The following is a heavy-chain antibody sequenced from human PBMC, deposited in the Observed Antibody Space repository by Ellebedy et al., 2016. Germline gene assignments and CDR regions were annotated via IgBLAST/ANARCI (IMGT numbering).Heavy chain of an antibody. CDR3: AKGITMVRGPPDY. D-gene: IGHD3-10*01. V-gene: IGHV3-23*01. J-gene: IGHJ4*02. CDR1: GFTFSSYA. Sequence: GGSLRLXXAASGFTFSSYAMSWVRQAPGKGLEWVSAISGSGGSTYYADSVKGRFTISRDNSKNTLYLQMNSLRAEDTAVYYCAKGITMVRGPPDYWGQGTLVTVSS. CDR2: ISGSGGST.